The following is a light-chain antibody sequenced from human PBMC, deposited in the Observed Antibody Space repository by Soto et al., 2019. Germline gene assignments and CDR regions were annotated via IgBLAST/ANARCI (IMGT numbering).Light chain of an antibody. Sequence: QSALTQPRSVSGSPGQSVTISCTGTSSDVGGYNYVSWYQKHTGKAPKVMIYDVSERPSGVPDRFSGSKSGNTASRTISGLKSEDAADYYCCSYAGSPRYVFGTATKLTVL. J-gene: IGLJ1*01. V-gene: IGLV2-11*02. CDR2: DVS. CDR1: SSDVGGYNY. CDR3: CSYAGSPRYV.